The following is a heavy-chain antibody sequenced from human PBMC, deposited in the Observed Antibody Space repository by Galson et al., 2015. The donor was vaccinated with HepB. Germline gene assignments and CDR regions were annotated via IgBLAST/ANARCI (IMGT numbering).Heavy chain of an antibody. V-gene: IGHV1-8*01. CDR2: MNPNSGNT. CDR3: ARDGIVGANGSDAFDI. CDR1: GYTFTSYD. Sequence: SVKVSCKASGYTFTSYDINWVRQATGQGLEWMGWMNPNSGNTGYAQKFQGRVTMTRNTSISTAYMELSSLRSEDTAVYYCARDGIVGANGSDAFDIWGQGTMVTVSS. D-gene: IGHD1-26*01. J-gene: IGHJ3*02.